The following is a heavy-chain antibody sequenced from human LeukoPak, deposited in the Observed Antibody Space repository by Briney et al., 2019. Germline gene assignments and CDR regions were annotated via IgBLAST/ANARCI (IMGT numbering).Heavy chain of an antibody. J-gene: IGHJ5*02. CDR3: AKGRNSGSYFGIDP. CDR2: IGSSGVNT. CDR1: GFTFSDYA. D-gene: IGHD3-10*01. Sequence: PGGSLRLSCAASGFTFSDYAMSWVRQAPGKGLEWVSGIGSSGVNTDYATSVKGRFTISRDNTKSTLHLLMNSLTVEDTATYYCAKGRNSGSYFGIDPWGQGTPVSVSS. V-gene: IGHV3-23*01.